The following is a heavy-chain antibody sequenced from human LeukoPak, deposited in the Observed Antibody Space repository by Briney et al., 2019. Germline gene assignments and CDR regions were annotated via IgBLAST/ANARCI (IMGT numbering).Heavy chain of an antibody. Sequence: SVKVSCKASGGTFSSYAISWVRQAPGQGLEWMGGIIPIFGTANYAQKFQGRVTITTDESTSTAYMELSSLRSEDTAVYYCASRKDIAVAVPFDYWGQGTLVTVSS. CDR2: IIPIFGTA. CDR3: ASRKDIAVAVPFDY. D-gene: IGHD6-19*01. CDR1: GGTFSSYA. V-gene: IGHV1-69*05. J-gene: IGHJ4*02.